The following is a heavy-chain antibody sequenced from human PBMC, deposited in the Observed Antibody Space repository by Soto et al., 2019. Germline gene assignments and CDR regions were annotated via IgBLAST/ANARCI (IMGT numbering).Heavy chain of an antibody. CDR3: ARATIQSIYYYYYMDV. J-gene: IGHJ6*03. CDR1: GYTFTGYG. D-gene: IGHD3-3*01. CDR2: ISAYNGNT. V-gene: IGHV1-18*01. Sequence: GASVKVSCKASGYTFTGYGISWVRQAPGQGLEWMGWISAYNGNTNYAQKLQGRVTMTTDTSTSTAYMELRSLRSDDTAVYYCARATIQSIYYYYYMDVWGKGTTVTVSS.